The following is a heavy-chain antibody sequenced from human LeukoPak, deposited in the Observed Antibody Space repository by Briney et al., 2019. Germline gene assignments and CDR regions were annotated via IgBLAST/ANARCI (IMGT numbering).Heavy chain of an antibody. CDR2: IYYSGST. Sequence: SETLSLTCTVSGGSISSGGYYWSWIRQHPGKGLEWIGYIYYSGSTYYNPSLKSRVTISVDTSNNQFSLKLSSVTAADTAVYYCARAPYSSSWYGYLYYFDYWGQGTLVTVSS. CDR3: ARAPYSSSWYGYLYYFDY. J-gene: IGHJ4*02. CDR1: GGSISSGGYY. V-gene: IGHV4-31*03. D-gene: IGHD6-13*01.